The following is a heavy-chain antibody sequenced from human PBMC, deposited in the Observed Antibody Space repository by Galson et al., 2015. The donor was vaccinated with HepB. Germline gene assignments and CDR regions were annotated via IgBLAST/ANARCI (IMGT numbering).Heavy chain of an antibody. J-gene: IGHJ4*01. V-gene: IGHV4-39*07. CDR2: IYYGGTT. CDR1: GGSISSSSYY. Sequence: ETLSLTCTVPGGSISSSSYYWGWIRQPPGKGLEWIGSIYYGGTTYYSPSLKSRVTISLDTSMNQFSLKLTSVITSDTAVYYCARGSIELLPATSNNEGFDYWGHGTLVTVSS. D-gene: IGHD2-2*01. CDR3: ARGSIELLPATSNNEGFDY.